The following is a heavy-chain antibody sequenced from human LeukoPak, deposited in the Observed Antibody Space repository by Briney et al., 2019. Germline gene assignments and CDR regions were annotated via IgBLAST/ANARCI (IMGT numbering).Heavy chain of an antibody. V-gene: IGHV1-69*04. J-gene: IGHJ4*02. CDR1: GGTFSSYA. D-gene: IGHD2-21*02. CDR2: IIPILGIA. CDR3: ASGGYCGGDCYSIHY. Sequence: SVRVSCKASGGTFSSYAISWVRQAPGQGLEWMGRIIPILGIANYAQKFQGRVTITADKSTSTAYMELSSLRSEDTAVYYCASGGYCGGDCYSIHYWGQGTLVTVSS.